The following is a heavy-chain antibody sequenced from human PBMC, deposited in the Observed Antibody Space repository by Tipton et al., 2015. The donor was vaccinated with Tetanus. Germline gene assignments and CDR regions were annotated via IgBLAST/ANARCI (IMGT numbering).Heavy chain of an antibody. D-gene: IGHD1-26*01. CDR1: GGSISSGGYY. Sequence: LRLSCTVSGGSISSGGYYWSWIRRHPGKGLEWIGDIYYSGSTYYNPSLKSRVTISVDTSKNQFSLKLKSVTAADTAVYYCARDQARGARGWNYFDYWGQGTLVTVSS. V-gene: IGHV4-31*02. CDR3: ARDQARGARGWNYFDY. J-gene: IGHJ4*02. CDR2: IYYSGST.